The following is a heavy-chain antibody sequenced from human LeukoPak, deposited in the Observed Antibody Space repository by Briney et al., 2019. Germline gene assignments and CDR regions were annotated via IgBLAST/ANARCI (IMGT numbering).Heavy chain of an antibody. CDR2: ISSRGDTI. V-gene: IGHV3-48*03. D-gene: IGHD6-19*01. CDR1: GFTFSSYE. CDR3: ARGYVSAWSDY. J-gene: IGHJ4*02. Sequence: PGGSLRLSCAGSGFTFSSYEMNWLRQAPGKGLEWVSYISSRGDTIYYADSVRGRFTLYRDNAKNSLYLQMNSLRAEDTAVYYCARGYVSAWSDYWGQGALVTVSS.